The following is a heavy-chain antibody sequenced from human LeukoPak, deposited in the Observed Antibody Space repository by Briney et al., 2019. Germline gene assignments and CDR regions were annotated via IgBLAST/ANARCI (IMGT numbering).Heavy chain of an antibody. CDR2: INSDGRST. V-gene: IGHV3-74*01. CDR1: GFTFSRDW. J-gene: IGHJ3*02. CDR3: AREVPRTGGQTDAFDI. Sequence: GGSLILSCAASGFTFSRDWMHWVRQAPGKGLVWVSRINSDGRSTSYADSVKGRFTISRDNAKNTLYLQMNSLRAEDTSVYYCAREVPRTGGQTDAFDIWGQGTMVTVSS. D-gene: IGHD7-27*01.